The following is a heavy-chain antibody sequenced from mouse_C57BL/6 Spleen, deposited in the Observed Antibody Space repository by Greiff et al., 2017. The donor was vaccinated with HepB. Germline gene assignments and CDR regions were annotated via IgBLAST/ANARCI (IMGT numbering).Heavy chain of an antibody. CDR3: APEEHYYYGSSGY. V-gene: IGHV1-64*01. CDR2: IHPNSGST. CDR1: GYTFTSYW. D-gene: IGHD1-1*01. Sequence: QVQLKQSGAELVKPGASVKLSCKASGYTFTSYWMHWVKQRPGQGLEWIGMIHPNSGSTNYNEKFKGKATLTVDKSSSTAYMQLSSLTSEDSAVYYCAPEEHYYYGSSGYWGQGTTLTVSS. J-gene: IGHJ2*01.